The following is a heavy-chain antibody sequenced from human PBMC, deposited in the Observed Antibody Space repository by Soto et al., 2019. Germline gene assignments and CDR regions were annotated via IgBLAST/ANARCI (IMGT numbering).Heavy chain of an antibody. CDR1: GVSVSSKG. CDR2: INQDGSEK. Sequence: GGSLGLACTASGVSVSSKGMGWVRQAPGKGPEWVANINQDGSEKYCADSVKGRFTISRDNAKNSLYLQMDSLRVEDTALYYCFNVAFGYWGRGTLVTVSS. CDR3: FNVAFGY. V-gene: IGHV3-7*01. J-gene: IGHJ4*02.